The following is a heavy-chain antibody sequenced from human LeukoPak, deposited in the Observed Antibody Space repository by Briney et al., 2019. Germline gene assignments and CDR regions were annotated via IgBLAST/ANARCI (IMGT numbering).Heavy chain of an antibody. CDR2: ISWNSGII. D-gene: IGHD3-10*01. CDR3: AKDKGPMVRGDGMDV. Sequence: PGRSLRLSCAVSGFTFDGHAMHWVRQAPGKGLEWVAGISWNSGIIAYADSVKGRFTISRDNAKNSLYLQMNSLRPEDTAMYYCAKDKGPMVRGDGMDVWGQGTAVTASS. CDR1: GFTFDGHA. J-gene: IGHJ6*02. V-gene: IGHV3-9*01.